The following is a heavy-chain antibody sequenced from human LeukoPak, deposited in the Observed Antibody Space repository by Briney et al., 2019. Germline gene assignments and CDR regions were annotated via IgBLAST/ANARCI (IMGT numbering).Heavy chain of an antibody. Sequence: SGTLSLTCVVSGGSISSINWWSWIRQSPGKGLEWIGESYHSGSTNYNPSLKSRVTISLDKSKNQFSLKLTSVTAADTAMYYCVREYSSAWSFDYWGQGILVTVSS. CDR1: GGSISSINW. CDR2: SYHSGST. J-gene: IGHJ4*02. D-gene: IGHD6-19*01. V-gene: IGHV4-4*02. CDR3: VREYSSAWSFDY.